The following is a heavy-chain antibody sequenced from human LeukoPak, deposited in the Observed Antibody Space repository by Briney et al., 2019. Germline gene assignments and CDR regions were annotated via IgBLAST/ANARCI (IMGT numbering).Heavy chain of an antibody. CDR3: ARIGDWNDLVY. Sequence: SETLSLTCTVSGGSLNNYYWAWIRQSPGKTLEWIGYIHFRGGTNYIPSLKSRVTMSVDTSKNQFSLRLTSVNAADTAMYFCARIGDWNDLVYWGEGILVTVSS. J-gene: IGHJ4*02. V-gene: IGHV4-59*01. CDR1: GGSLNNYY. CDR2: IHFRGGT. D-gene: IGHD1-1*01.